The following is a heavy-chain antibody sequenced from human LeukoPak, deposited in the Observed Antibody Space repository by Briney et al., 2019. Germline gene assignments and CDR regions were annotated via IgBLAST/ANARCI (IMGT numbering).Heavy chain of an antibody. D-gene: IGHD5-18*01. CDR2: ISSSSSYI. CDR3: ARDPGLSVDTAPDY. Sequence: GGSLRLSCAASGFTFSSYSMNWVRQAPGKGLEWVSSISSSSSYIYYADSVKGRFTISRDNAKNSLYLQMNSLRAEDTAVYYCARDPGLSVDTAPDYWGQGTLVTVSS. V-gene: IGHV3-21*01. J-gene: IGHJ4*02. CDR1: GFTFSSYS.